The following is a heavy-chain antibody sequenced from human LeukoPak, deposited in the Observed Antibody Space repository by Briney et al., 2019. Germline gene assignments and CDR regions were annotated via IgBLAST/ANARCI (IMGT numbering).Heavy chain of an antibody. V-gene: IGHV3-23*01. D-gene: IGHD3-3*01. CDR3: AEDLENTYYDFWSGYYTDSKGYYYYGMDV. J-gene: IGHJ6*02. CDR1: GFTFSSYA. CDR2: ISGSGGST. Sequence: PGGSLRLSCAASGFTFSSYAMSWVRQAPGKGLEWVSAISGSGGSTYYADSVKGRFTISRDNSKNTLYLQMNSLRAEDTAVYYCAEDLENTYYDFWSGYYTDSKGYYYYGMDVWGQGTTVTVSS.